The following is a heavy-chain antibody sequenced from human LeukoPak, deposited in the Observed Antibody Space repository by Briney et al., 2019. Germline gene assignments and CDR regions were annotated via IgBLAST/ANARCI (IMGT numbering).Heavy chain of an antibody. D-gene: IGHD1-26*01. CDR1: GFTFSSQW. V-gene: IGHV3-74*01. Sequence: GGSLRLSCAASGFTFSSQWMHWVRQAPGKGLVWVSRIDAEGSGTTYVDSVKGRFTISRDNAKSTLYLQMYSLRAEDTAVYYCARGSGEGATDYWGQGTLVTVSS. CDR3: ARGSGEGATDY. CDR2: IDAEGSGT. J-gene: IGHJ4*02.